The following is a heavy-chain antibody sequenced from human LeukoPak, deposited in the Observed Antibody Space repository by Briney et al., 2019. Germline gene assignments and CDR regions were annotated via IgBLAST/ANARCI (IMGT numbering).Heavy chain of an antibody. J-gene: IGHJ4*02. V-gene: IGHV3-48*01. Sequence: PGGSLRLSCAASGFTFGSYSMNWVRQAPGKGLEWVSYISSSSSTIYYADSVKGRFTISRDNAKNSLYLQMNSLRAEDTAVYYCPRGVPEGGYDYWGQGTLVTVSS. CDR1: GFTFGSYS. CDR2: ISSSSSTI. CDR3: PRGVPEGGYDY. D-gene: IGHD3-22*01.